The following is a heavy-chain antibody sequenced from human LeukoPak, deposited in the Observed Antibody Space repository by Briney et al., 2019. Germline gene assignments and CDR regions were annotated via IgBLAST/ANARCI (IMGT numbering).Heavy chain of an antibody. Sequence: SETLSLTCAVYGGSFSGYYWSWIRQPPGKGLEWIGEINHSGSTNYNPSLKSRVTISVDTSKNQFSLKLSSVTAADTAVYYCARGRSFVTGYYYGSGSYHNRFDPWGQGTLVTVSS. V-gene: IGHV4-34*01. CDR1: GGSFSGYY. CDR3: ARGRSFVTGYYYGSGSYHNRFDP. J-gene: IGHJ5*02. CDR2: INHSGST. D-gene: IGHD3-10*01.